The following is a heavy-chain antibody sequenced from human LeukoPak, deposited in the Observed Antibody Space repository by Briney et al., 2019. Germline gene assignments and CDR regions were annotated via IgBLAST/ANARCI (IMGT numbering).Heavy chain of an antibody. CDR1: GYTFTSYG. J-gene: IGHJ4*02. CDR3: ARAYVVVAATSRTPFDY. V-gene: IGHV1-18*01. Sequence: ASVKVSCKASGYTFTSYGISWVRQAPGQGLEWMGWISAYNGNTNYAQKLQGRVTMTTDTSTSTAYMELRSLRSDDTAVYYCARAYVVVAATSRTPFDYWGQGTLVTVSS. CDR2: ISAYNGNT. D-gene: IGHD2-15*01.